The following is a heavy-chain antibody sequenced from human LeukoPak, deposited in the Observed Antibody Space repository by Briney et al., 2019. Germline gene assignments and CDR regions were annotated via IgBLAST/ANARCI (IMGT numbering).Heavy chain of an antibody. CDR3: ARDPGYSYGIDY. D-gene: IGHD5-18*01. CDR1: GFTFSSYW. J-gene: IGHJ4*02. Sequence: GGSLRLSCAASGFTFSSYWMSWVRQAPGKGLEWVANFKQDVSEKYYVDSVKGRFTISRDISKNTLYLQMNSLRAEDTAVYYCARDPGYSYGIDYWGQGTLVTVSS. V-gene: IGHV3-7*01. CDR2: FKQDVSEK.